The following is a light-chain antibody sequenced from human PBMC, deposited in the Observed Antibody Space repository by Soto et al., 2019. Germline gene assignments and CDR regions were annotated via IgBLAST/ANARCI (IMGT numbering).Light chain of an antibody. CDR3: QQYTRYWT. CDR2: KAS. V-gene: IGKV1-5*03. J-gene: IGKJ1*01. CDR1: QSISTW. Sequence: DIQMTQSPSTLSASVGDRVTITCRASQSISTWLVWYQQKPGKAPKLLIYKASTLESGVPSRFSGSGSGTEFTLTISSLQPDDFATYYCQQYTRYWTFGQGTKVEIK.